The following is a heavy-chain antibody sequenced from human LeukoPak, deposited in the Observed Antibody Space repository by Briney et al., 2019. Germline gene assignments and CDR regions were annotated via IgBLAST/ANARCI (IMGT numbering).Heavy chain of an antibody. D-gene: IGHD6-13*01. CDR2: ISSSSSYI. Sequence: PGGSLRLSCAASGFTFSSYSMNWVRQAPGKGLEWVSSISSSSSYIYYADSVKGRFTISRDNSKNTLYLQMNSLRAEDTAVYYCAKDLYTSSWYYFDYWGQGTLVTVSS. J-gene: IGHJ4*02. CDR1: GFTFSSYS. V-gene: IGHV3-21*04. CDR3: AKDLYTSSWYYFDY.